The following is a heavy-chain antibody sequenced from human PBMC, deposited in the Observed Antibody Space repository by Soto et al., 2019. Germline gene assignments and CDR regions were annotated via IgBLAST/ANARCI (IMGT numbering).Heavy chain of an antibody. Sequence: RASVKVSCKTSGYSFTKYGLHWVRQAPGQRLEWMGWINPGNGDTKYSQKFQGRVTITRDTSATTAYMELSSLRSEDSAVFYCARTDCSSTSCYNYYYYGMDVWGQGTTVTSP. CDR3: ARTDCSSTSCYNYYYYGMDV. D-gene: IGHD2-2*01. J-gene: IGHJ6*02. CDR2: INPGNGDT. CDR1: GYSFTKYG. V-gene: IGHV1-3*01.